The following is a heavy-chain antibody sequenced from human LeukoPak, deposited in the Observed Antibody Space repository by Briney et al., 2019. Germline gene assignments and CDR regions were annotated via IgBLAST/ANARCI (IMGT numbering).Heavy chain of an antibody. CDR1: GYSISSGYY. J-gene: IGHJ4*02. Sequence: SETLSLTCTVSGYSISSGYYWGWVRQPPGKGLEWIGSIYHSGSTYYNPSLRSRVTISVDTSKNHFSLKLSSVTAADTAVYYCARNRDGYNSFDYWGQGTLVTVSS. CDR3: ARNRDGYNSFDY. V-gene: IGHV4-38-2*02. CDR2: IYHSGST. D-gene: IGHD5-24*01.